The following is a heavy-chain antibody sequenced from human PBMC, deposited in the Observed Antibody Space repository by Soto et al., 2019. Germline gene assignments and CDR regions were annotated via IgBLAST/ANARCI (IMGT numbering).Heavy chain of an antibody. CDR2: TFFRSQWYN. Sequence: QVPLQQSGAGLVRPSQTLSLTCSISGDSVSSNTASWNWIRQSPSRGLEWLGRTFFRSQWYNDYAVSVHSRIIINPDTSKNQFSLHLNSVTPEDTAVYYCAKGDNLGPKTGYAFDPWGQGTLVAVSS. J-gene: IGHJ5*02. CDR3: AKGDNLGPKTGYAFDP. V-gene: IGHV6-1*01. D-gene: IGHD5-12*01. CDR1: GDSVSSNTAS.